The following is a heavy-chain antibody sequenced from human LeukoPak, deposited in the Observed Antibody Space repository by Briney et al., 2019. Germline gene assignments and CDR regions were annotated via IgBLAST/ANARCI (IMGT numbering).Heavy chain of an antibody. J-gene: IGHJ4*02. D-gene: IGHD4-23*01. Sequence: GASVKVSCKASGYTFAGYYMHWVRQAPGQGLEWMGWINPNSGGTNYAQKFQGWVTMTRDTSISTAYMELSRLRSDDTAVYYCARSAVPHIYGGREEVGFDYWGQGTLVTVSS. CDR3: ARSAVPHIYGGREEVGFDY. CDR2: INPNSGGT. CDR1: GYTFAGYY. V-gene: IGHV1-2*04.